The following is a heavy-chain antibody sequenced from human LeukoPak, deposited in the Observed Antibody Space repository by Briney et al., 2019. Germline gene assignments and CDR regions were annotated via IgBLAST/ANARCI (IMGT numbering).Heavy chain of an antibody. D-gene: IGHD3-10*01. J-gene: IGHJ4*02. V-gene: IGHV4-59*08. CDR2: IYNSGNT. CDR3: ARHGYASGSGYFDY. CDR1: GGSISNYY. Sequence: SETLSLTCTVSGGSISNYYWCWIRQPPRKGLHWIGYIYNSGNTNYNPSLESRVTISVDTSSNRFSLTLHSVTAADTAVYYCARHGYASGSGYFDYWGQGALVTVSS.